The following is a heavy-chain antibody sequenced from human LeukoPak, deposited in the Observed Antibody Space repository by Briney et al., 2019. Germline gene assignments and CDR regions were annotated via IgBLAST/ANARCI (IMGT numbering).Heavy chain of an antibody. CDR3: ARATEFDY. V-gene: IGHV1-2*02. CDR2: ITPNSGGT. Sequence: ASVTVSCTASGYTFTDYYVHWVRQAPGQGLEWMGWITPNSGGTNYAQKFQGRVTMTRDTSISTAYMELSILRSDDTAVYYCARATEFDYWGQGTLVTVSS. CDR1: GYTFTDYY. J-gene: IGHJ4*02.